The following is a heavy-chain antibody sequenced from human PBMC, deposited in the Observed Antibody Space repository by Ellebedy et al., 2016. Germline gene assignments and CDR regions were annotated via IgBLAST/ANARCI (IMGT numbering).Heavy chain of an antibody. D-gene: IGHD4-17*01. V-gene: IGHV3-23*01. CDR1: GFTFGNFF. Sequence: GGSLRLXXVASGFTFGNFFMSWVRQAPGGGLEWFSTISAGSDTTRLADSVKGRFTISRDSSKNSVYLRMNNLRVEDTAVYYCRQGHYADLWGQGTLVTVSS. J-gene: IGHJ4*02. CDR3: RQGHYADL. CDR2: ISAGSDTT.